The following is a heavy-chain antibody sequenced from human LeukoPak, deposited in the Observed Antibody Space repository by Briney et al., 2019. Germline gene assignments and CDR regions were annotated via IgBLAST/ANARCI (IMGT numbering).Heavy chain of an antibody. D-gene: IGHD4-17*01. CDR1: GYSFTSNV. Sequence: ASVNVSCKASGYSFTSNVISWVRQAPGQGLEWMGWISAYNGNTNYAQKLQGRVTMTTDTSTSTAYMELRSLRSDDTAVYYCARDPYDYGDYEGNWFDPWGQGTLVTVSS. CDR3: ARDPYDYGDYEGNWFDP. CDR2: ISAYNGNT. V-gene: IGHV1-18*01. J-gene: IGHJ5*02.